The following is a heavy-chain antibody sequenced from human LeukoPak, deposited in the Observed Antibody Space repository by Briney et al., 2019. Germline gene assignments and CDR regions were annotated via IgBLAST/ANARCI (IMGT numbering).Heavy chain of an antibody. J-gene: IGHJ5*02. V-gene: IGHV4-38-2*02. Sequence: SETLSLTCTVSGFSISSGSYWGWIRQSPGKALEWIGSIYHSGSTFYNPSLRSRVTMSVDTSKNEFSLELTSVTAADTAVYYCVAGCSGGSCYIEYSWFDPWGQGTLVAVSS. CDR2: IYHSGST. CDR1: GFSISSGSY. D-gene: IGHD2-15*01. CDR3: VAGCSGGSCYIEYSWFDP.